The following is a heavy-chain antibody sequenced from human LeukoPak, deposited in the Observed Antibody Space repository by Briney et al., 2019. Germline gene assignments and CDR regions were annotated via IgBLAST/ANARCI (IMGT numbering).Heavy chain of an antibody. CDR3: ARGWGLGYYYDSSGYRLDP. V-gene: IGHV1-69*05. CDR2: IIPIFGTA. Sequence: ASVKVSCKASGGTFSSYAISWVRQAPGQGLELMGGIIPIFGTANYAQKFQGRVTITTDESTSTAYMELSSLRSEDTAVYYCARGWGLGYYYDSSGYRLDPWGQGTLVTVSS. CDR1: GGTFSSYA. D-gene: IGHD3-22*01. J-gene: IGHJ5*02.